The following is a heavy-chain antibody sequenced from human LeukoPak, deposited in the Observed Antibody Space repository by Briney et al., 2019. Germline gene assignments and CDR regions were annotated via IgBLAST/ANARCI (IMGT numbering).Heavy chain of an antibody. CDR1: GYTFENYG. V-gene: IGHV1-18*01. CDR2: ISGHNDNA. Sequence: ASVKVSCKASGYTFENYGIMWVRQAPGQGLEWMGWISGHNDNAKYAQKVQGRVIMTTDTSTGTAYLELRSLRSDDTAVYYCATSDALPGDYWGQGTLVTVSS. CDR3: ATSDALPGDY. J-gene: IGHJ4*02.